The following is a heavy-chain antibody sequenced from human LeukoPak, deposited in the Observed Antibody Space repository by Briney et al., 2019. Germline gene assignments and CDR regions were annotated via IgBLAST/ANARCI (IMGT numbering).Heavy chain of an antibody. V-gene: IGHV4-34*01. D-gene: IGHD3-3*01. CDR2: ISHSGST. Sequence: SETLSLTCAVYGGSFSGYYWSWIRQPPGKGLEWIGEISHSGSTNYNPSLKSRVTISVDTSKNQFSLKLSSVTAADTAVYYCASGITIFGALDYWGQGTLVTVSS. CDR1: GGSFSGYY. CDR3: ASGITIFGALDY. J-gene: IGHJ4*02.